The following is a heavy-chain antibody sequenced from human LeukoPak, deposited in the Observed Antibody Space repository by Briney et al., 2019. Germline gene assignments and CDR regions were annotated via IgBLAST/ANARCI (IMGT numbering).Heavy chain of an antibody. CDR2: INPNSGGT. J-gene: IGHJ4*02. CDR3: ATSSGITMVRGVPWD. Sequence: GASVKVSCKASGYTFTAYYIHCVRQAPGQGLEWMGWINPNSGGTNYAQKFQDRVTMTRDTSISTAYLELSRLTSDDTAVYYCATSSGITMVRGVPWDWGQGTLVTVSS. CDR1: GYTFTAYY. V-gene: IGHV1-2*02. D-gene: IGHD3-10*01.